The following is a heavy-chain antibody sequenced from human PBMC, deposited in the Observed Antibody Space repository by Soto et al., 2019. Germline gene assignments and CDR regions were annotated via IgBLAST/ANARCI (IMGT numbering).Heavy chain of an antibody. CDR3: AKGIGSARYFDW. V-gene: IGHV3-23*01. CDR1: GFTFSSYA. Sequence: EVQLLESGGGLVQPGGSLRLSCAASGFTFSSYAMTWVRQAPGQGLEWVSSITEGGGGTHYGCSVKGRFTISRDNSDNTLYLQMNSLRVEDTALYYCAKGIGSARYFDWWGQGTLVTVSS. D-gene: IGHD3-9*01. CDR2: ITEGGGGT. J-gene: IGHJ4*02.